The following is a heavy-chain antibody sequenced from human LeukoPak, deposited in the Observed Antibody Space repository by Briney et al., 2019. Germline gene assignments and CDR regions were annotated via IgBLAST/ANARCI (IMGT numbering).Heavy chain of an antibody. V-gene: IGHV3-7*01. CDR1: GFTLNSYL. Sequence: GGSLRLSCAASGFTLNSYLRSWFGQAPGGGRGGVANINKDGSEENYLDSVKGRFTVSRDNAKNSLYLQMNSLRGEDTAVYYCARSNPNRNALDLWGQGTMVTISS. CDR2: INKDGSEE. CDR3: ARSNPNRNALDL. J-gene: IGHJ3*01. D-gene: IGHD1-14*01.